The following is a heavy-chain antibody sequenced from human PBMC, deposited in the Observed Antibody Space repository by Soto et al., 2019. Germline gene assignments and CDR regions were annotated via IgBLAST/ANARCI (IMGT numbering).Heavy chain of an antibody. Sequence: ASVKVSCKASGGTFSSYAISWVRQAPGQVLEWMGGIIPIFGTANYAQKLQGRVTITADKSTSTAYMELSSLRSEDTAVYYCASPSYYYDSSGGPYYYGMDVWGQGTTVTVSS. CDR1: GGTFSSYA. D-gene: IGHD3-22*01. CDR3: ASPSYYYDSSGGPYYYGMDV. J-gene: IGHJ6*02. CDR2: IIPIFGTA. V-gene: IGHV1-69*06.